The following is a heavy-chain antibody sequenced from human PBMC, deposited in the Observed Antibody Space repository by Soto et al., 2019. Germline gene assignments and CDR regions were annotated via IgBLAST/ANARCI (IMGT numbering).Heavy chain of an antibody. Sequence: PSETLSLTCAVYGGSFSGYYWSWIRQPPGKGLEWIGEINHSGSTNYNPSLKSRVTISVDTSKNQFSLKLSSVTAADTAVYYCARQVGSTVGPYCSSTSCYEGWFDPWGQGTLVTVSS. CDR1: GGSFSGYY. CDR3: ARQVGSTVGPYCSSTSCYEGWFDP. CDR2: INHSGST. V-gene: IGHV4-34*01. D-gene: IGHD2-2*01. J-gene: IGHJ5*02.